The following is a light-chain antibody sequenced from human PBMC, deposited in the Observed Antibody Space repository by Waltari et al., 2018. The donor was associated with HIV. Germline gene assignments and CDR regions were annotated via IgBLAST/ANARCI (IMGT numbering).Light chain of an antibody. V-gene: IGLV3-21*02. CDR2: DDS. Sequence: SYVLTQAPSVSVAPGQTARITCGGHTFGSKTVHWYQQKPGQAPVLVVYDDSDRPSGIPERFSGSNSGNTATLTISRVEAGDEADYYCQVWDRSSDHVLFGGGTKLTVL. CDR3: QVWDRSSDHVL. CDR1: TFGSKT. J-gene: IGLJ2*01.